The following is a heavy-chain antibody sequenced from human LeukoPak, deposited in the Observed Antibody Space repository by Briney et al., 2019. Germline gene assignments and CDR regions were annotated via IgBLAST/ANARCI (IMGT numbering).Heavy chain of an antibody. CDR3: ARARGYSYGPDY. CDR2: IYSSGST. J-gene: IGHJ4*02. Sequence: SETLSLTCTVSGGSISSYYWSWIRQPPGKGLEWIGYIYSSGSTNYNPSLKSRITISVDTSKNQFSLKLSSVTAADTAVYYCARARGYSYGPDYWGQGTLVTVSS. CDR1: GGSISSYY. D-gene: IGHD5-18*01. V-gene: IGHV4-59*01.